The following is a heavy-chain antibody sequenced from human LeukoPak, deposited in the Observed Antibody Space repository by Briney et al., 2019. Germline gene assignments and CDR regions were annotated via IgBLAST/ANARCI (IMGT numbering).Heavy chain of an antibody. CDR1: GFTFRDYT. CDR3: AKKAVALDY. Sequence: GGSLRLSCAASGFTFRDYTMNWVRQAPGKGLEWVSVLYTSGNTDYADSVKGRFTISRDNSKNTLYLQMNSLRAEDTALYYCAKKAVALDYWGQGTLVTVSS. V-gene: IGHV3-23*05. J-gene: IGHJ4*02. CDR2: LYTSGNT. D-gene: IGHD6-19*01.